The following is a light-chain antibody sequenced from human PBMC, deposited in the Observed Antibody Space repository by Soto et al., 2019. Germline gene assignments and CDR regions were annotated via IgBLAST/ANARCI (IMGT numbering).Light chain of an antibody. CDR3: QSYDSSLSGVV. Sequence: QSVLTQPPSVSGAPGQRVNISCTGSSSNIGAGYDVHWYQQVPGTAPKLLIYGNSNRPSGVPDRFSGSKSGTSASLAITGLQAEDEADYYCQSYDSSLSGVVFGGGTKLTVL. J-gene: IGLJ2*01. CDR1: SSNIGAGYD. CDR2: GNS. V-gene: IGLV1-40*01.